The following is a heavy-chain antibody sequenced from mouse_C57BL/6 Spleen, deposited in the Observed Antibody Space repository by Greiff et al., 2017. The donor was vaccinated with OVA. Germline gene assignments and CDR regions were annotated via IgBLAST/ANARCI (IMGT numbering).Heavy chain of an antibody. CDR1: GYTFTSYW. J-gene: IGHJ2*01. D-gene: IGHD4-1*01. V-gene: IGHV1-55*01. Sequence: QVQLQQPGAELVKPGASVKMSCKASGYTFTSYWITWVKPRPGQGLEWIGDIYPGSGSTNYNEKFKSKATLTVDTSSSTAYRQLSSLTSEDSAVYYCARRWDGPFDYWGQGTTLTVSS. CDR3: ARRWDGPFDY. CDR2: IYPGSGST.